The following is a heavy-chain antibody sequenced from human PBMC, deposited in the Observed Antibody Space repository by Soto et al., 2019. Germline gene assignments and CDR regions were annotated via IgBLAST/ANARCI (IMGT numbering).Heavy chain of an antibody. J-gene: IGHJ5*02. Sequence: PSETLSLTCAVSGGSISSGGYSWSWIRQPPGKGLEWIGYIYHSGSTYYTPTLKSRVTISVDRSKNQFSLNLSSVTAADTAVYYCARLGQFGELRYWFDPWGQGTRVTVSS. CDR3: ARLGQFGELRYWFDP. CDR1: GGSISSGGYS. CDR2: IYHSGST. D-gene: IGHD3-10*01. V-gene: IGHV4-30-2*01.